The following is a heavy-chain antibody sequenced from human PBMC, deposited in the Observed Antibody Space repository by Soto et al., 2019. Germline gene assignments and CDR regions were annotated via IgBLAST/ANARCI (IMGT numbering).Heavy chain of an antibody. V-gene: IGHV3-11*01. J-gene: IGHJ6*02. CDR1: GFTFSDYY. D-gene: IGHD2-15*01. CDR3: ARDGYCSGGSCFVSGMDV. CDR2: ISSSGSTI. Sequence: LRLSCAASGFTFSDYYMSWIRQAPGKGLEWVSYISSSGSTIYYADSVKGRFTISRDNAKNSLYLQMSSLRAEDTVVYYCARDGYCSGGSCFVSGMDVWGQGTTVTVSS.